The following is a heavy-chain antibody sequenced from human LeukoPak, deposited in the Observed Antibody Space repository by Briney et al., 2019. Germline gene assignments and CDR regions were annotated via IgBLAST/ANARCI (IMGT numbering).Heavy chain of an antibody. J-gene: IGHJ4*02. D-gene: IGHD6-19*01. Sequence: GGSLRLSCAASGFTFSSYAMSWVRQAPGKGLEWVSAISGSGGSTYYADSVKGRFTISRDNSKNTLYLQMNSLGAGDTATYYCTKGQASSGWFWGQGTLVTVSS. CDR1: GFTFSSYA. CDR3: TKGQASSGWF. V-gene: IGHV3-23*01. CDR2: ISGSGGST.